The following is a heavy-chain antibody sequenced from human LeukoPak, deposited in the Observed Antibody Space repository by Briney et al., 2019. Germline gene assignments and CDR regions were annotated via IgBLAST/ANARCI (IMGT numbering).Heavy chain of an antibody. Sequence: SGPTLVKPTQTLTLTCTFSGFSLSTSGVGVGWIRQPLGKALEWLASMFWNDDKRYSPSLKRRLTITKDTSKNQVVLTMTNMDPVDTATYYCAHSGTVTTPHDAFDIWGQGTMVTVSS. D-gene: IGHD4-17*01. J-gene: IGHJ3*02. CDR1: GFSLSTSGVG. CDR2: MFWNDDK. CDR3: AHSGTVTTPHDAFDI. V-gene: IGHV2-5*01.